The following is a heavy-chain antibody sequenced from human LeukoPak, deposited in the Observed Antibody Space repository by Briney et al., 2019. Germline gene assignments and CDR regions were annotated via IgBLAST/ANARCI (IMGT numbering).Heavy chain of an antibody. V-gene: IGHV4-39*01. CDR1: GGSISSSSYY. CDR2: IYYSGST. J-gene: IGHJ5*02. Sequence: SETLSLTCTVSGGSISSSSYYWGWIRQPPGKGLEWIGSIYYSGSTHYNPSLKSRVTISVDTSKNQFSLKLSSVTAADTAVYYCARHGNTLGMFDPWGQGTLVTVSS. D-gene: IGHD7-27*01. CDR3: ARHGNTLGMFDP.